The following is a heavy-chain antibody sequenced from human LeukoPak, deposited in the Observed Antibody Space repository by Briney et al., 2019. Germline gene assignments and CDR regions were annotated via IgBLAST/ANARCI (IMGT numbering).Heavy chain of an antibody. CDR2: LYSDGNT. V-gene: IGHV3-53*01. Sequence: PGGSLRLSPAASGLTPTTNDITWVRHAPGKGLEWGSVLYSDGNTKYTASVQCRFTISRDNSKNTLYLEMNSLSPDDTAVYYCARGVEPLAANTLAYWGEGTLVTVSS. CDR3: ARGVEPLAANTLAY. CDR1: GLTPTTND. D-gene: IGHD1-14*01. J-gene: IGHJ4*02.